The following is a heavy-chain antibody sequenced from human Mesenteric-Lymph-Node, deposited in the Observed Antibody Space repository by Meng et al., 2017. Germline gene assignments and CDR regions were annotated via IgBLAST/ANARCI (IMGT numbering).Heavy chain of an antibody. J-gene: IGHJ5*02. CDR2: INAGNGNT. D-gene: IGHD6-19*01. V-gene: IGHV1-3*01. Sequence: QVHLVQSGAEVKKPGASVKVSFKASGYTFTTYAIHWVRQAPGQRLEWMGWINAGNGNTRYSQKFQGRVSITRDTSASTAYMELSSLRSGDTAVYYCARCIAVAGNWFDPWGQGTLVTLSS. CDR1: GYTFTTYA. CDR3: ARCIAVAGNWFDP.